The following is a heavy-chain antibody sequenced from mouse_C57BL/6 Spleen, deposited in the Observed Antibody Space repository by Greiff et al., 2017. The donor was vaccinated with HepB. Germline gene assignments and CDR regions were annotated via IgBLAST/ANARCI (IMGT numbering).Heavy chain of an antibody. CDR2: INPNNGGT. CDR1: GYTFTDYN. Sequence: EVQVVESGPELVKPGASVKIPCKASGYTFTDYNMDWVKQSHGKSLEWIGDINPNNGGTIYNQKFKGKATLTVDKSSSTAYMELRSLTSEDTAVYYCARPLLLRGAMDYWGQGTSVTVSS. V-gene: IGHV1-18*01. D-gene: IGHD1-1*01. J-gene: IGHJ4*01. CDR3: ARPLLLRGAMDY.